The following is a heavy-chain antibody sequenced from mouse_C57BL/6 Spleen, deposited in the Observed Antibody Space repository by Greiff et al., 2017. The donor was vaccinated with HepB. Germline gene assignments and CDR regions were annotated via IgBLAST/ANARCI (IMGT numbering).Heavy chain of an antibody. CDR2: ISSGGSYT. CDR1: GFTFSSYG. D-gene: IGHD2-4*01. J-gene: IGHJ2*01. V-gene: IGHV5-6*01. Sequence: EVNLVESGGDLVKPGGSLKLSCAASGFTFSSYGMSWVRQTPDKRLEWVATISSGGSYTYYPDSVKGRFTISRDNAKNTLYLQMSSLKSEDTAMYYCARDYDHRGFDYWGQGTTLTVSS. CDR3: ARDYDHRGFDY.